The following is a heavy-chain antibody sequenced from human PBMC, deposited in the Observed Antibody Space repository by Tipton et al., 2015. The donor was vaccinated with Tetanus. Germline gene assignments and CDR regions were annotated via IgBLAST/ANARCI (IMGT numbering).Heavy chain of an antibody. CDR3: ARGHLRGIVVAVFDY. V-gene: IGHV4-30-2*01. CDR1: GDSITSSKYS. D-gene: IGHD2-15*01. J-gene: IGHJ4*02. CDR2: VYHTGST. Sequence: TLSLTCTVSGDSITSSKYSWNWIRQPPGKGLEWIGYVYHTGSTYYKPSLKSRVTMSVDRSMNQFSLNLNSVTAADTAVYYCARGHLRGIVVAVFDYWGKGTLVSVSS.